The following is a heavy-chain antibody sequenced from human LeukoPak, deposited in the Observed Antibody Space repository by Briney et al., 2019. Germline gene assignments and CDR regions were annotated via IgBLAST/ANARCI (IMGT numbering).Heavy chain of an antibody. CDR1: GFTFSSYS. J-gene: IGHJ4*02. CDR2: ISSSSIYI. V-gene: IGHV3-21*01. D-gene: IGHD5-18*01. CDR3: ARGSPDTAMVRR. Sequence: GGSLRLSCAASGFTFSSYSMNWVRQAPGKGLEWVSSISSSSIYIYYADSVKGRFTISRDNAKNSLYLQMNSLRAEDTAVYYCARGSPDTAMVRRWGQGTLVTVSS.